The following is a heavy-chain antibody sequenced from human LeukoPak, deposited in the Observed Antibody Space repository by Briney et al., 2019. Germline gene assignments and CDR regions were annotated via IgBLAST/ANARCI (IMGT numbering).Heavy chain of an antibody. D-gene: IGHD3-9*01. CDR1: GYIFTNYW. CDR3: ARVYPYDILGRPNWFDP. CDR2: IYPDDSNT. J-gene: IGHJ5*02. Sequence: GESLKISCKGSGYIFTNYWIGWVRQMPGKGLEWMGIIYPDDSNTRYSPSFQGQVTISADKSINTAYVQWSSLKASDTAMYYCARVYPYDILGRPNWFDPWGQGTLVTVSS. V-gene: IGHV5-51*01.